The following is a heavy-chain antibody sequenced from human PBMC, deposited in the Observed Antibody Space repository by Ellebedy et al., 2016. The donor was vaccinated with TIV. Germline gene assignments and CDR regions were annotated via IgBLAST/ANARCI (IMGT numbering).Heavy chain of an antibody. CDR3: AKDIGYCTTTTCYTDWYFDL. V-gene: IGHV3-23*01. CDR1: GFTISSYA. Sequence: GGSLRLXCAASGFTISSYAMNWVRQAPGKGLEWVSSFSSGGRTYYADSVNGRFTVSRDDSKNTLYLQMNSLRAEDTAIYYCAKDIGYCTTTTCYTDWYFDLWGRGTLVTVSS. D-gene: IGHD2-2*03. CDR2: FSSGGRT. J-gene: IGHJ2*01.